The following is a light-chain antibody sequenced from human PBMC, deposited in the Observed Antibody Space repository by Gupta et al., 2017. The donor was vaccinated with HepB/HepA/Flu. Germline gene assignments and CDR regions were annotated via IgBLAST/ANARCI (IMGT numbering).Light chain of an antibody. J-gene: IGLJ3*02. Sequence: QSVLPQPPSASGTPGQRVTISCAGSSSNIGSNYVYWYQQHPGTAPKLLIYRNNQRPSGVPDRFSGSKSGTSASLAISGLRSEDEADYYCAAWDDSLSGWVFGGGTKLTVL. CDR2: RNN. CDR3: AAWDDSLSGWV. V-gene: IGLV1-47*01. CDR1: SSNIGSNY.